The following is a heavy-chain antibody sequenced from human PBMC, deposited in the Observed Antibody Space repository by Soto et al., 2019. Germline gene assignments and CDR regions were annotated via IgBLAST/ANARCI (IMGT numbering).Heavy chain of an antibody. CDR3: ARPYYYDSSGYRIDWYFDL. V-gene: IGHV4-39*01. CDR2: IYYSGST. Sequence: SETLSLTCTVSGGSISSSSYYWGWIRQPPGKGLEWIGSIYYSGSTYYNPSLKSRVTISVDMSKNQFSLKLSSVTAADTAVYYCARPYYYDSSGYRIDWYFDLWGRGTLVTVSS. J-gene: IGHJ2*01. CDR1: GGSISSSSYY. D-gene: IGHD3-22*01.